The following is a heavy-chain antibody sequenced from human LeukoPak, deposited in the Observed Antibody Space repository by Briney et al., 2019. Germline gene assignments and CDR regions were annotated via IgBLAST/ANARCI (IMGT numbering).Heavy chain of an antibody. CDR1: GASIGSDNW. CDR3: ARDVYGSGTYCSFFDY. Sequence: SGTLSLTCAVSGASIGSDNWWSWVRQSPGKGLEWIGETYHGGSTNYNPSLQSRVTISLDESENQFSLKLTSVTAADTAVYYCARDVYGSGTYCSFFDYWGQGILVTVSS. V-gene: IGHV4-4*02. D-gene: IGHD3-10*01. CDR2: TYHGGST. J-gene: IGHJ4*02.